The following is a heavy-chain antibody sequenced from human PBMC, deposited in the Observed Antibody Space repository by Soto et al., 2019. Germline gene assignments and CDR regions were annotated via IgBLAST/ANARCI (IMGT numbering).Heavy chain of an antibody. J-gene: IGHJ6*02. D-gene: IGHD3-3*01. V-gene: IGHV3-23*01. CDR2: ISGSGGST. Sequence: HPGGSLRLSCAASGFTFSSYAMSWVRQAPGKGLEWVSAISGSGGSTYYADSVKGRFTISRDNSKNTLYLQMNSLRAEDTAVYYCAKDGKVTIFGVVNKKDYYGMDVWGQGTTVTVSS. CDR1: GFTFSSYA. CDR3: AKDGKVTIFGVVNKKDYYGMDV.